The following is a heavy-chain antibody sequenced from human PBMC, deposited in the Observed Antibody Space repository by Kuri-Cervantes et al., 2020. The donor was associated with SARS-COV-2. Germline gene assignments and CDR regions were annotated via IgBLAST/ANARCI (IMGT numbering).Heavy chain of an antibody. CDR2: IRYDGSDK. D-gene: IGHD2-8*01. V-gene: IGHV3-30*02. J-gene: IGHJ3*02. Sequence: GESLKISCVPSGFTFSGYDMHWVRQAPGKGLEWVAFIRYDGSDKYYADSVKGRFTISRDSSKNTLYLQMNSLRAEDTAVYYCARGGDIVLMVYAIPLYGAFDIWGQGTMVTVSS. CDR1: GFTFSGYD. CDR3: ARGGDIVLMVYAIPLYGAFDI.